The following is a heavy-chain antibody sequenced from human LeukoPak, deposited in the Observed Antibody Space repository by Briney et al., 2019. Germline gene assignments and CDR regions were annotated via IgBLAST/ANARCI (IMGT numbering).Heavy chain of an antibody. CDR3: AASLRDLDY. J-gene: IGHJ4*02. V-gene: IGHV5-51*01. CDR2: IYPDGEA. CDR1: GYRFSDFW. D-gene: IGHD3-10*01. Sequence: AGESLKISCKGSGYRFSDFWIGWVRQMPEKGLEWMGIIYPDGEAVYSPSFQGHVTISTDKSINTAYLQWSSLKATDTAMYYCAASLRDLDYWGQGTLVIVSS.